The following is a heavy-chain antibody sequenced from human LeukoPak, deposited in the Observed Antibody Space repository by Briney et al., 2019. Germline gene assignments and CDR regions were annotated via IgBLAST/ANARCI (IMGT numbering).Heavy chain of an antibody. J-gene: IGHJ4*02. Sequence: GGSLRLSCAASGFTVSSNYMSWVRQAPGKGLEWVSVIYSRGGTYYADSVKGRFTISRDNSKNTLYLQMNSLRAEDTAVYYCAKDHSVAVAGDFDYWGQGTLVTVSS. D-gene: IGHD6-19*01. CDR1: GFTVSSNY. CDR2: IYSRGGT. CDR3: AKDHSVAVAGDFDY. V-gene: IGHV3-53*01.